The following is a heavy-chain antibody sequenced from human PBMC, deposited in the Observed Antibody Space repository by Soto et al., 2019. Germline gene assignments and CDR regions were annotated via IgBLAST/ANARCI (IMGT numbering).Heavy chain of an antibody. Sequence: PGGSLRLSCAASGFTFTSYWMSWVRQAPGKGLEWVANINQDGSEKYYVDSVNGRFTISRDNAKNSLFLQMKSLRAEDTAVYYCTKYGAWYFDYWGQGTLVTVSS. V-gene: IGHV3-7*01. CDR3: TKYGAWYFDY. D-gene: IGHD3-10*01. CDR2: INQDGSEK. J-gene: IGHJ4*02. CDR1: GFTFTSYW.